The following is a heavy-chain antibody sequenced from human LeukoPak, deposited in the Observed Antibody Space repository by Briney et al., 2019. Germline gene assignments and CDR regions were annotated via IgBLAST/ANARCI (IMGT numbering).Heavy chain of an antibody. D-gene: IGHD3-10*01. J-gene: IGHJ4*02. CDR1: GGSISSYY. Sequence: PSETLSLTCTVSGGSISSYYWSWIRQPPGKGLEWIGYIYYSGSTNYNPSLKSRVTISVDTSKNQFSLKLSSVTVADTAVYYCARHNVVYYGSGAHFDYWGQGTLVTVSA. V-gene: IGHV4-59*08. CDR2: IYYSGST. CDR3: ARHNVVYYGSGAHFDY.